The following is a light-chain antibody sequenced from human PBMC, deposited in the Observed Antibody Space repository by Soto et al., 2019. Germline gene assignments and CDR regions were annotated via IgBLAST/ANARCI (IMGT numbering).Light chain of an antibody. Sequence: QSVLTQPPSVSGAPSQRVTISCTGSSSNIGAGYAVHWYQQLPGTAPKLLIYSDTHRPSGVPDRFSGSKSGTSASLAITGLQAQDEADYYCSSYKRGATLVFGGGTKLTVL. CDR1: SSNIGAGYA. V-gene: IGLV1-40*01. CDR3: SSYKRGATLV. J-gene: IGLJ2*01. CDR2: SDT.